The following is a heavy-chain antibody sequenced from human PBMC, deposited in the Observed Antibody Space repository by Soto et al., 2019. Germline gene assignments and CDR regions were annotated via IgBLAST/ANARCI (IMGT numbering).Heavy chain of an antibody. D-gene: IGHD6-13*01. J-gene: IGHJ6*02. CDR3: ARDHPRIAAAGPSVYSYYGMDV. V-gene: IGHV3-7*01. CDR1: GFTFSSYW. CDR2: IKQDGSEK. Sequence: PGGSLRLSCAASGFTFSSYWMSWVRQAPGKGLEWVAKIKQDGSEKYYVDSVKGRFTISRDNAKNSLYLQMNSLRAEDTAVYYCARDHPRIAAAGPSVYSYYGMDVWGQGTTVTVSS.